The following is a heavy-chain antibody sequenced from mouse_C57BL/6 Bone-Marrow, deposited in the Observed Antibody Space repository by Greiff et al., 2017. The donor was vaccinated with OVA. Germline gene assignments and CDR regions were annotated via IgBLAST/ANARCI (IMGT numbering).Heavy chain of an antibody. CDR1: GFNIKDDY. CDR2: IDPENGDT. J-gene: IGHJ1*03. V-gene: IGHV14-4*01. D-gene: IGHD1-1*01. CDR3: TQYYASSYTYWYFDV. Sequence: EVQLQQSGAELVRPGASVKLSCTASGFNIKDDYMHWVKQRPEQGLEWIGWIDPENGDTEYASKFQGKATITADTSANTAYLQLSILTSEDTAVYYSTQYYASSYTYWYFDVWGTGTPVTVSA.